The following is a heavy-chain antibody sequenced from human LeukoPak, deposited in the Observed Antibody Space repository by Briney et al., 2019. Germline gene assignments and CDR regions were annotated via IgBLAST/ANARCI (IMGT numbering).Heavy chain of an antibody. CDR3: ARDRVRGSSNPYFDY. V-gene: IGHV4-61*01. J-gene: IGHJ4*02. D-gene: IGHD1-26*01. Sequence: SETLSLTCTVSGGSVSSGSYYWSWIRQPPGKGLEWIGYIHYSGSTNYNPSLKSRVTISIDTSKNQFSLKLSSVTAADTAVYYCARDRVRGSSNPYFDYWGQGTLVTVSS. CDR1: GGSVSSGSYY. CDR2: IHYSGST.